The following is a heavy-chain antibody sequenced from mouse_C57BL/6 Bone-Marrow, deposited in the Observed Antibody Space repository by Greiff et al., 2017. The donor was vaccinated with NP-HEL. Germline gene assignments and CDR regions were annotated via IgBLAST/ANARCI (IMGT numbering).Heavy chain of an antibody. J-gene: IGHJ3*01. CDR3: ARQPYGYDGGFAY. CDR2: ISNGGGST. CDR1: GFTFSDYY. D-gene: IGHD2-2*01. Sequence: DVKLVESGGGLVQPGGSLKLSCAASGFTFSDYYMYWVRQTPEKRLEWVAYISNGGGSTYYPDTVKGRFTISSDHAKHTLYLQMSRLKSEDTAMYYCARQPYGYDGGFAYWGQGTLVTVSA. V-gene: IGHV5-12*01.